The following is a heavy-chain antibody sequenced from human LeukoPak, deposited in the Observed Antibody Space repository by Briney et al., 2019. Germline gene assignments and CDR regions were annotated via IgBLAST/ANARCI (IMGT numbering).Heavy chain of an antibody. V-gene: IGHV4-31*03. CDR1: GGSVGSGGYY. D-gene: IGHD6-19*01. J-gene: IGHJ4*02. CDR3: AREPAVAGTFDY. CDR2: IYYSGST. Sequence: PSQTLSLTCTVAGGSVGSGGYYWSWIHQHPGKGLEWIGYIYYSGSTYYNPSLKSRVTISVDTSKNQFSLKLSSVTAADTAVYYCAREPAVAGTFDYWGQGTLVTVSS.